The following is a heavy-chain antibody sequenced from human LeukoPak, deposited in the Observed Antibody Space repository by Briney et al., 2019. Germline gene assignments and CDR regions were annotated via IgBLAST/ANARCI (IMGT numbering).Heavy chain of an antibody. CDR2: ISGSGGST. D-gene: IGHD4-17*01. CDR1: GFTFSSYA. J-gene: IGHJ4*02. Sequence: PGGSLRLSCAASGFTFSSYAMSWVRKAPGKGLEWVSAISGSGGSTYYADSVKGRFTISRDNSKNTLYLQMNSLRAEDTAVYYCAKDLRSVKSSYFDYWGQGTLVTVSS. CDR3: AKDLRSVKSSYFDY. V-gene: IGHV3-23*01.